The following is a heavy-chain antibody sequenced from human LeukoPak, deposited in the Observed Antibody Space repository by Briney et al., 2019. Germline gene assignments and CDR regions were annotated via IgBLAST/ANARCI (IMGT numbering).Heavy chain of an antibody. J-gene: IGHJ6*01. CDR2: IGGSGDNT. D-gene: IGHD1-26*01. CDR3: AKMKGHPLPKYYMDV. CDR1: GFTFNGFA. V-gene: IGHV3-23*01. Sequence: GSLRLPCAASGFTFNGFAMSWVRRPPGKGLEWVSGIGGSGDNTLYADSVKGRFTISRDNSKNILYLEMNSLRAEDTAIYYCAKMKGHPLPKYYMDVWGQGTTVTVSS.